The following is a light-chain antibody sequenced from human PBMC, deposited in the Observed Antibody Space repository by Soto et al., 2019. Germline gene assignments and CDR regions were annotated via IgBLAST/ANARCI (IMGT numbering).Light chain of an antibody. CDR2: DAS. CDR3: QQLSNWGVH. Sequence: EIVLTQSPATLSLSPGERATLSCRASQSVSSYLAWYQQKPGQAPRLLIYDASNRATGIPARFSGSGSGTDFTLTISSLEPEDFVVYYCQQLSNWGVHFCQGTKLEIK. J-gene: IGKJ2*01. CDR1: QSVSSY. V-gene: IGKV3-11*01.